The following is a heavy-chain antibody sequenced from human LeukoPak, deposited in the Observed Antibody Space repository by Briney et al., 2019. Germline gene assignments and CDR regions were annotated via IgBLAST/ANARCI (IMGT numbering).Heavy chain of an antibody. CDR2: IYYTGST. D-gene: IGHD6-6*01. V-gene: IGHV4-39*07. Sequence: SETLSLTCTVSRGSVSSSTYYWSWVRQPPGKGLEWIASIYYTGSTYYNPSLKSRVTISLDMSKNEFFLTMTSVTAADTAVYYCAREAGSSSDYYYYYYMDVWGKGTTVTVSS. CDR3: AREAGSSSDYYYYYYMDV. J-gene: IGHJ6*03. CDR1: RGSVSSSTYY.